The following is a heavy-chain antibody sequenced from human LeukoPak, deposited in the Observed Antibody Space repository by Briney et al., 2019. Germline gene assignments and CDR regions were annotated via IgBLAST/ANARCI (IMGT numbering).Heavy chain of an antibody. CDR3: ARADYGGNSAAFNI. Sequence: SETLSLTCAVYGGSFSGYYWNWIRQPPGKGLEWIGYIYSSGSTYFNPSLTSRVTISVDTSKNQFSLNLTSVTAADTAVYYCARADYGGNSAAFNIWGQGTMVTVSS. CDR1: GGSFSGYY. CDR2: IYSSGST. D-gene: IGHD4-23*01. J-gene: IGHJ3*02. V-gene: IGHV4-59*01.